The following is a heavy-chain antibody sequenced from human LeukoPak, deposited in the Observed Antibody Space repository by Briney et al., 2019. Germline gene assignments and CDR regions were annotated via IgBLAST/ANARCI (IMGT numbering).Heavy chain of an antibody. CDR2: VDPEDGET. Sequence: ASVKISCKVSGYTFTDYYMHWVQQAPGKGLEWMGLVDPEDGETIYAEKFQGRVTITADTSTDTAYMELRSLRSDDTAVYYCARDPHGSYSDYWGQGTLVTVSS. V-gene: IGHV1-69-2*01. CDR3: ARDPHGSYSDY. CDR1: GYTFTDYY. J-gene: IGHJ4*02. D-gene: IGHD1-26*01.